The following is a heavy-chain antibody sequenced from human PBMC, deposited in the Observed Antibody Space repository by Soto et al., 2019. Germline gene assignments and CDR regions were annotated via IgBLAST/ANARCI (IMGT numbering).Heavy chain of an antibody. CDR2: ISAYNGNT. J-gene: IGHJ6*02. D-gene: IGHD3-9*01. Sequence: ASVKVSCKASGYTFTSYGISWVRQAPGQGLEWMGWISAYNGNTNYAQKLQGRGTMTTDTSTSTAYMELRSLRSDATAVYYCARFYDILTGSYTPQIDYYYYGMDVWGQGTTVTVSS. V-gene: IGHV1-18*01. CDR3: ARFYDILTGSYTPQIDYYYYGMDV. CDR1: GYTFTSYG.